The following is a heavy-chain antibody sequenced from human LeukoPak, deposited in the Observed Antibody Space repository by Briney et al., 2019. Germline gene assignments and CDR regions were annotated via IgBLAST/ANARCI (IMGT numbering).Heavy chain of an antibody. CDR1: GYTFTGYY. CDR3: ARSIVVVPAATGEY. V-gene: IGHV1-2*02. CDR2: INPNSGGT. J-gene: IGHJ4*02. D-gene: IGHD2-2*01. Sequence: ASVKVSCKASGYTFTGYYMHWVRQAPGQGLEWMGWINPNSGGTNYAQKFQGRVTMTRDTSISTAYMELSRLRSDDTAVCYCARSIVVVPAATGEYWGQGTLVTVSS.